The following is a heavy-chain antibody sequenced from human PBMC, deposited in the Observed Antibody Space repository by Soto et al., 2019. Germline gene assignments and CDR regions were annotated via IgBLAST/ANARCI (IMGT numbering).Heavy chain of an antibody. J-gene: IGHJ5*02. CDR1: GDSISSNNNY. CDR2: ISYSGTT. D-gene: IGHD5-18*01. Sequence: QVQLQESGPGLVKPSQTLSLTCTVSGDSISSNNNYWSWIRQPPGEGLEWIGLISYSGTTSYSSSLKSRVAILLDTSKNQFSLSLSSVSAADTAVYYCARGRGYSYVLDPWGQGTLVTVSS. V-gene: IGHV4-30-4*01. CDR3: ARGRGYSYVLDP.